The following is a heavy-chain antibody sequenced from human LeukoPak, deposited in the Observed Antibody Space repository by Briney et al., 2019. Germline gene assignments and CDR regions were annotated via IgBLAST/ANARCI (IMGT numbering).Heavy chain of an antibody. V-gene: IGHV4-59*12. CDR2: IYYSGST. D-gene: IGHD6-13*01. Sequence: SETLSLTCTVSGGSISSYYWSWIRQPPGKGLEWIGYIYYSGSTYYDPSLKSRVTISIDTSKNQFSLKMSSVTAADTAVYSCARTIAAAGQVWFDPWGQGTLVTVSS. CDR3: ARTIAAAGQVWFDP. J-gene: IGHJ5*02. CDR1: GGSISSYY.